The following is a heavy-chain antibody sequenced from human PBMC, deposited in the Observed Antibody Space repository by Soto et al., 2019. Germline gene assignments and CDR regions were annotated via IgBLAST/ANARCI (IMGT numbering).Heavy chain of an antibody. CDR1: GGSISSSSYY. CDR2: IYYSGST. D-gene: IGHD3-22*01. V-gene: IGHV4-39*01. CDR3: ARQGVDYYDSSGYYYGTFDY. J-gene: IGHJ4*02. Sequence: SETLSLTCTVSGGSISSSSYYWGWIRQPPGKGLEWIGSIYYSGSTYYNPSLKSRVTISVDTSKNQFSLKLSSVTAADTAVYYCARQGVDYYDSSGYYYGTFDYRGQGPLVTVSS.